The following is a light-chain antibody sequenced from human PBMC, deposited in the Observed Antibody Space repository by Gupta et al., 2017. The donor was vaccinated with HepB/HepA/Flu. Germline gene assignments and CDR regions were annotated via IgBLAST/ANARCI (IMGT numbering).Light chain of an antibody. CDR2: DAS. V-gene: IGKV3-11*01. Sequence: EIVLTQSPATLSLSPGERATLSCRASQSVSSYLAWYQQKPGQAPRLLIYDASNRATGIPARFSGSGSWTDFTLTISSLEPEDFAVYYWQQRSNWYTFGQGTKLEIK. J-gene: IGKJ2*01. CDR1: QSVSSY. CDR3: QQRSNWYT.